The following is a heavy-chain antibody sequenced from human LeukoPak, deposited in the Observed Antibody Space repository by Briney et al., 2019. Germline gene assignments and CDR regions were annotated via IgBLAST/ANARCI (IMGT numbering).Heavy chain of an antibody. CDR3: AKRRSGTIFGVVSGFDY. V-gene: IGHV3-23*01. J-gene: IGHJ4*02. CDR1: GFTFSNYA. CDR2: ISDSGGST. Sequence: GGSLRLSCAASGFTFSNYAMSWVRQAPGKGLEWVSTISDSGGSTYYADSVKGRFTISRDNSKNTLYLQMNSLRAEDTAVYYCAKRRSGTIFGVVSGFDYWGQGTLVTVSS. D-gene: IGHD3-3*01.